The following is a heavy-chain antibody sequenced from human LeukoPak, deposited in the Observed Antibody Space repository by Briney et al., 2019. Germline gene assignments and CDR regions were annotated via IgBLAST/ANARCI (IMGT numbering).Heavy chain of an antibody. Sequence: SETLSLTCTVSGYSIRSGYYWGWIRQPPGTGLEWIGSIDHSGGTYYNPSLKSRVTISVDTSKNQFSLKLSSVTAADTAVYYCARIAAAGWFDPWGQGTLVTVSS. D-gene: IGHD6-13*01. CDR1: GYSIRSGYY. V-gene: IGHV4-38-2*02. CDR2: IDHSGGT. J-gene: IGHJ5*02. CDR3: ARIAAAGWFDP.